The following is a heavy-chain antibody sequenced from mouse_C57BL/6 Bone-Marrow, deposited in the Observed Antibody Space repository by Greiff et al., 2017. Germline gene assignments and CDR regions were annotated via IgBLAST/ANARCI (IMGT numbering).Heavy chain of an antibody. CDR3: ARPWDWYFDV. V-gene: IGHV5-17*01. CDR2: ISSGSSTI. Sequence: DVMLVESGGGLVKPGGSLKLSCAASGFTFSDYGMHWVRQAPEKGLEWVAYISSGSSTIYYADTVKGRFTISRDNAKNTLFLQMTSLRSEDTAMYYCARPWDWYFDVWGTGTTVTVSS. J-gene: IGHJ1*03. CDR1: GFTFSDYG.